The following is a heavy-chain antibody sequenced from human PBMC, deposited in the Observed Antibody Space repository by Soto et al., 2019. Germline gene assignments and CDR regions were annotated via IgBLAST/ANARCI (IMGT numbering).Heavy chain of an antibody. V-gene: IGHV3-21*02. D-gene: IGHD1-26*01. CDR1: GFALTTST. Sequence: EVQLVESGGGLVAPGWSLRLSCVASGFALTTSTMNWVRQAPGTGLEWVSSINGRSNYKYYSDSVKGRFTVSRDNAHNSLFLQMRRLGPEATAVYYCVREDGVVGASSAFDSWGQGTLVTVSS. CDR2: INGRSNYK. CDR3: VREDGVVGASSAFDS. J-gene: IGHJ4*02.